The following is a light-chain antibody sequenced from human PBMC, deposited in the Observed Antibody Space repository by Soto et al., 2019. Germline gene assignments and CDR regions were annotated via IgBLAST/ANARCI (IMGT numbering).Light chain of an antibody. Sequence: QSALTQPPSASGSPGQSVTISCTGTKSDIGVYDFVSWYQHHPGKAPRLIIYEVVQRPSGVPDRFSGSKSGNTASLTVSGLQAADEADYYCSSYTSSSTRGVFGGGTKLTVL. CDR1: KSDIGVYDF. CDR3: SSYTSSSTRGV. J-gene: IGLJ2*01. CDR2: EVV. V-gene: IGLV2-8*01.